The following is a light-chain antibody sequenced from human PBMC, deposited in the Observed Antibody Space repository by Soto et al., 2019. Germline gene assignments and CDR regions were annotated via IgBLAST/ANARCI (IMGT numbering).Light chain of an antibody. CDR2: DVT. CDR3: SSYAGSYILGV. CDR1: SSNLGSNS. Sequence: QSVLTQPPSASGTPGQRVTISCSGSSSNLGSNSVNWYQQVPGTAPKLIIFDVTERTSGVPDRFSGSKSGNSASLTISGLQAEDEADYYCSSYAGSYILGVFGGGTKLTVL. J-gene: IGLJ3*02. V-gene: IGLV1-44*01.